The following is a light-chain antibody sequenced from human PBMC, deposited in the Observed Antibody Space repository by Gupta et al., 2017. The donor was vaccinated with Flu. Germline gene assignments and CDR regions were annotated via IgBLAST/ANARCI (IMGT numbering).Light chain of an antibody. CDR3: KQYLQTQT. CDR2: SSS. J-gene: IGKJ1*01. Sequence: PVAPGAPSYISCSSSHSLRHSNGYYFVEWHLQTPEQSPQLIIYSSSKRAGVVPGRCSGGGASKDFTLISSREAAEDVGVYYRKQYLQTQTFGQGTKVEIK. CDR1: HSLRHSNGYYF. V-gene: IGKV2-28*01.